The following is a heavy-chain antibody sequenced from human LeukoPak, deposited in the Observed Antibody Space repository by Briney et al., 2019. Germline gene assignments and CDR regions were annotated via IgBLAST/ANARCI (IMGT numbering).Heavy chain of an antibody. CDR1: GFTFNTYD. D-gene: IGHD4-17*01. CDR2: IRSSSNM. CDR3: ARGSTVTTNPLFDY. Sequence: GGSLRLSCAASGFTFNTYDMNRVRQAPGKGLEWVSTIRSSSNMYYADSVKGRFTISRGNAKNSLYLQMNSLRAEDTAVYYCARGSTVTTNPLFDYWGQGTLVTVSS. J-gene: IGHJ4*02. V-gene: IGHV3-69-1*01.